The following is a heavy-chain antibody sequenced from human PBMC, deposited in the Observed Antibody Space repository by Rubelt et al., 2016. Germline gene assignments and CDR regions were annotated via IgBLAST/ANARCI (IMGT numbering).Heavy chain of an antibody. CDR3: ARNGYSSSWYRN. Sequence: EVHLVESGGGLVQPGGSLRLSCAASGFTVSTNYMSWVRQAPGKGLEWVSVTYSGGRTFYAASVKGRFTISRDNSKNTLYLQMSSLRAEDTAVYYCARNGYSSSWYRNWGLGTLVTVSS. J-gene: IGHJ4*02. D-gene: IGHD6-13*01. V-gene: IGHV3-66*01. CDR1: GFTVSTNY. CDR2: TYSGGRT.